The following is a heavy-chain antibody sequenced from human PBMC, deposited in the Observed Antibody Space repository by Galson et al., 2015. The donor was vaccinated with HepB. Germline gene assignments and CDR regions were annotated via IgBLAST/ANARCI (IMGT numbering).Heavy chain of an antibody. V-gene: IGHV3-30*19. J-gene: IGHJ4*02. CDR1: GFTFSSYG. D-gene: IGHD3-3*01. CDR3: ARDPNYDFWSGYFDY. Sequence: SLRLSCAASGFTFSSYGMHWVRQAPGKGLEWVAVIWYDGSNKYYADSVKGRFTISRDDSKNTLYLQMNSLRAEDTAVYYCARDPNYDFWSGYFDYWGQGTLVTVSS. CDR2: IWYDGSNK.